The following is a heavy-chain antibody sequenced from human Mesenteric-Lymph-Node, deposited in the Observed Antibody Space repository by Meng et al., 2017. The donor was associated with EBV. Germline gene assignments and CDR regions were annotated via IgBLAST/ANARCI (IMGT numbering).Heavy chain of an antibody. D-gene: IGHD2-8*01. CDR3: ATCSRRPSCWFDP. CDR2: IYYSGSP. V-gene: IGHV4-61*01. CDR1: GGSVSSGSYF. Sequence: QVQLQESGPGLVKPSETLSLTCTVSGGSVSSGSYFWSWIRQPPGKGLEWIGYIYYSGSPNYNPSLNSRVTISVDTSKNQFSLKLSSVTAADTAVYYCATCSRRPSCWFDPWGQGTLVTVSS. J-gene: IGHJ5*02.